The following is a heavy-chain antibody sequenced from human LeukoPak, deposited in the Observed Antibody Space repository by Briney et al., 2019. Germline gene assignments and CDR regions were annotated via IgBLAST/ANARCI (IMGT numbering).Heavy chain of an antibody. V-gene: IGHV1-18*01. Sequence: ASVKVSCKASGYTFTSYGISWVRQAPGQGLEWMGWISAYNGNTNYAQKFQGRVTMTRDTSISTAYMELSRLRSDDTAVYYCARPFYDSSGYYYIAITDDAFDIWGQGTMVAVSS. CDR2: ISAYNGNT. D-gene: IGHD3-22*01. CDR3: ARPFYDSSGYYYIAITDDAFDI. CDR1: GYTFTSYG. J-gene: IGHJ3*02.